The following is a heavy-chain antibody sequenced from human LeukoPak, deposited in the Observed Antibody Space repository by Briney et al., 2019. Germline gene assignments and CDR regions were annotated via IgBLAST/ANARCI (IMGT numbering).Heavy chain of an antibody. Sequence: GGSLRLSCAASGFTLSNYAMSGARQAPGKGLEWVSAISGSGGSTYYADSVKGRFTISRDNSKNTLYLQMNSLRAEDTAVYYCTKGTIWLPFDYWGQGTLVTVSS. D-gene: IGHD5-18*01. CDR1: GFTLSNYA. J-gene: IGHJ4*02. CDR3: TKGTIWLPFDY. CDR2: ISGSGGST. V-gene: IGHV3-23*01.